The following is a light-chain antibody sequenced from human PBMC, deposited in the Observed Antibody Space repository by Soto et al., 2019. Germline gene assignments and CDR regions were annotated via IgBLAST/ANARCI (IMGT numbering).Light chain of an antibody. V-gene: IGKV3D-15*01. Sequence: EIVMTQSPATLSVSPGERATLSCRASQSVSSNLAWYQQKPGQAPRLLIYGAPTRATGIPDRFSGRGFGTDFTLTISRLEPEDFAVYYCQHSGDFRWTFGQGTKVDIK. J-gene: IGKJ1*01. CDR1: QSVSSN. CDR2: GAP. CDR3: QHSGDFRWT.